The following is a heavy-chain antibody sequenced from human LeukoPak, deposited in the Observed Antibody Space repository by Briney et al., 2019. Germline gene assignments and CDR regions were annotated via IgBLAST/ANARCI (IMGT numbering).Heavy chain of an antibody. D-gene: IGHD6-13*01. CDR1: GYTFTSYY. V-gene: IGHV1-46*01. Sequence: GASVKVSCKASGYTFTSYYMHWVRQAPGQGLEWMGIINPSGGSTSYAQKFQGRVTMTRDMSTSTVYMELSSLRSEDTAVYYCARDMSAAGMRDWFDPWGRGTLVTVSS. J-gene: IGHJ5*02. CDR2: INPSGGST. CDR3: ARDMSAAGMRDWFDP.